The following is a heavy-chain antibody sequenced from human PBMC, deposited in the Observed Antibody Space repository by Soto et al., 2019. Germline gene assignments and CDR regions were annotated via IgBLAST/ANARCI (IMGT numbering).Heavy chain of an antibody. CDR1: GYTLTELS. J-gene: IGHJ6*02. CDR3: ATPYSSGWYGLYYDMDV. V-gene: IGHV1-24*01. Sequence: ASVKVSCKVSGYTLTELSMHWVRQAPGKGLEWMGGFDPEDGETIYAQKFQGRVTMTEDTSTDTAYMELSSLRSEDTAVYYCATPYSSGWYGLYYDMDVWGQGTTVTVSS. D-gene: IGHD6-19*01. CDR2: FDPEDGET.